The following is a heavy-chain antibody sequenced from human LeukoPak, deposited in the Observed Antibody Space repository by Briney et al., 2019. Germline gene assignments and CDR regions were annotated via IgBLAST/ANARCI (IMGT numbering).Heavy chain of an antibody. Sequence: KSGGSLRLSCSASGFTFKSYAMHWVRQAPGKGLEYVSSINTNGANTYYADSVKGRFTISRDNSRNTVYVQMNSLTPEDTAVYYCVKGLDYSGSQMDSWGQGTLVTVSS. J-gene: IGHJ4*02. CDR2: INTNGANT. CDR3: VKGLDYSGSQMDS. V-gene: IGHV3-64*05. CDR1: GFTFKSYA. D-gene: IGHD6-6*01.